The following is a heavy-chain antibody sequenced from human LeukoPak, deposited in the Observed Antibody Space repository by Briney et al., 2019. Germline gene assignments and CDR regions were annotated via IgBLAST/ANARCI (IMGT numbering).Heavy chain of an antibody. D-gene: IGHD6-19*01. CDR1: GGSLSSGSSY. J-gene: IGHJ4*02. CDR3: ARGSAWYFVY. Sequence: PSETLSLTCTVSGGSLSSGSSYWSWIRQPPGKGLEWVGYIYYSGSTNYNPSLKSRVTISVDTSKNQFSLKLSSVTAADTALYYCARGSAWYFVYWGQGTLVTVSS. V-gene: IGHV4-61*01. CDR2: IYYSGST.